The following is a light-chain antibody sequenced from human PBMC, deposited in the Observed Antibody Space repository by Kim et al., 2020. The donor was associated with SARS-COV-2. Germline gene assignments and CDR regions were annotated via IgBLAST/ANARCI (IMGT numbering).Light chain of an antibody. CDR1: SSNIGSNY. V-gene: IGLV1-47*01. CDR2: RNN. CDR3: AAWDDSLGGWV. Sequence: GQRVTISCSGSSSNIGSNYVYWYQQLPGTAPKLLIYRNNQRPSGVPDRFSGSKSGTSASLAISGLRSEDEADYYCAAWDDSLGGWVFGVGTQLTVL. J-gene: IGLJ3*02.